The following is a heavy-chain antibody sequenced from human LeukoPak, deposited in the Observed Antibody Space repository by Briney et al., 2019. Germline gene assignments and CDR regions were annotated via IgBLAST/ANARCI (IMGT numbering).Heavy chain of an antibody. J-gene: IGHJ3*02. V-gene: IGHV4-59*08. CDR2: MYNSGST. Sequence: SETLSLTCIVSGGSISSYNWNWIRQPPGKGLEWIGYMYNSGSTNNNPSLKSRVTISVDKSKSQFSLKLSSVTAADTAVYFCARGPYSYDSSGAFDIWGQGTMVTVSS. CDR1: GGSISSYN. D-gene: IGHD3-22*01. CDR3: ARGPYSYDSSGAFDI.